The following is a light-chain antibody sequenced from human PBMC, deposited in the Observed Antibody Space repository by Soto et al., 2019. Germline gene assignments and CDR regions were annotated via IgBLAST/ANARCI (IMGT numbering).Light chain of an antibody. V-gene: IGKV3-20*01. CDR1: QSVSSY. CDR3: QQYGSSPRT. J-gene: IGKJ1*01. Sequence: ETVLTQSPGTLSLSPGERATLSCRASQSVSSYLAWYQQKPGQAPRLLIYDASNRATGIPDRFSGSGSGTDFTLTISRLEPEDFAVYYCQQYGSSPRTFGQGTTVDVK. CDR2: DAS.